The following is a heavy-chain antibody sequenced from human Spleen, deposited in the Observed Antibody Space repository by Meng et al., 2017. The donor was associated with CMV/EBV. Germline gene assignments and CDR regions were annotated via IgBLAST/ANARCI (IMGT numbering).Heavy chain of an antibody. CDR3: AKDRYSSNYGMDV. V-gene: IGHV3-7*03. Sequence: GGSLRLSCAASGFTFSSYWMSWVRQAPGKGLEWVANIKQDGSETYYVDSVKGRFTISRDNAKKSLYLQMNSLRAEDTAVYYCAKDRYSSNYGMDVWGQGTTVTVSS. D-gene: IGHD5-18*01. J-gene: IGHJ6*02. CDR1: GFTFSSYW. CDR2: IKQDGSET.